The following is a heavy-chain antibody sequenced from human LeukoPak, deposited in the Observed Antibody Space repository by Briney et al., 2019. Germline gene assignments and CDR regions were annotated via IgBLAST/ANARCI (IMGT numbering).Heavy chain of an antibody. Sequence: GGSLRLSCAASGFTFSSYGMHWVRQAPGKGLEWVAFIRYDGSPKYYADSVKGRFTISRDNSKNTLYLQMNSLRAEDTAVYYCAKDLPAAYFDYWGQGTLVTVSS. J-gene: IGHJ4*02. CDR1: GFTFSSYG. CDR3: AKDLPAAYFDY. V-gene: IGHV3-30*02. CDR2: IRYDGSPK. D-gene: IGHD2-2*01.